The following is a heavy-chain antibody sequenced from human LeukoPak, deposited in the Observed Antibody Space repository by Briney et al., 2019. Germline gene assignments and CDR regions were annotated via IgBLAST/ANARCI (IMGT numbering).Heavy chain of an antibody. V-gene: IGHV5-51*01. CDR2: IYPGDSDT. CDR3: ARQELGSYDILTGYPRGDFDY. J-gene: IGHJ4*02. CDR1: GYSFTSYW. Sequence: GESLQISCKGSGYSFTSYWIGWVRPMPGKGLEWMGIIYPGDSDTRYSPSFQGQVTISADKSISTAYLQWSSLKASDTAMYYCARQELGSYDILTGYPRGDFDYWGQGTLVTVSS. D-gene: IGHD3-9*01.